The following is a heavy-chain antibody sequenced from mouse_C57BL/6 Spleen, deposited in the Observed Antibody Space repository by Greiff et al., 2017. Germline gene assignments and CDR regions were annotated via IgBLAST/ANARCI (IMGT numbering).Heavy chain of an antibody. J-gene: IGHJ3*01. CDR3: ARPRYDYDVFAY. CDR2: ISSGSSTN. CDR1: GFTFSDYG. V-gene: IGHV5-17*01. D-gene: IGHD2-4*01. Sequence: EVKLMESGGGLVKPGGSLKLSCAASGFTFSDYGMHWVRQAPEKGLEWVAYISSGSSTNYYADTVKGRFTLSRDNAKNTLFLQMTSLRSEDTAMYYCARPRYDYDVFAYWGQGTLVTVSA.